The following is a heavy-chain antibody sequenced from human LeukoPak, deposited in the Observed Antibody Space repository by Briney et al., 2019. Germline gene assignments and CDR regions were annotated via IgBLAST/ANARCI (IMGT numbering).Heavy chain of an antibody. D-gene: IGHD6-6*01. CDR1: GFTFTSYW. Sequence: GGSLRLSCAASGFTFTSYWIGWVRQMPGKGLEWMGIIYPGDSDTRYSPSFQGQVTISADKSISTAYLQWSSLKASDTAMYYCARQVGGSSSLGWFDPWGQGTLVTVSS. CDR3: ARQVGGSSSLGWFDP. J-gene: IGHJ5*02. V-gene: IGHV5-51*01. CDR2: IYPGDSDT.